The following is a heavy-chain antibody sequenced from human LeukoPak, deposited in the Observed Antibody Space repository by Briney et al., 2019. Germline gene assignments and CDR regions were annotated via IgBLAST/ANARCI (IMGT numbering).Heavy chain of an antibody. Sequence: GGPLRLSCAASEFTFSDYYMSWIRQAPGKGLEWVSYISSRGSAIYYADSVKGRFAISRDNAKNSLYLQMNSLRAEDTAVYYCARDPRGYTYGGDAFDIWGRGTMVTVSS. D-gene: IGHD5-18*01. CDR3: ARDPRGYTYGGDAFDI. CDR1: EFTFSDYY. V-gene: IGHV3-11*01. J-gene: IGHJ3*02. CDR2: ISSRGSAI.